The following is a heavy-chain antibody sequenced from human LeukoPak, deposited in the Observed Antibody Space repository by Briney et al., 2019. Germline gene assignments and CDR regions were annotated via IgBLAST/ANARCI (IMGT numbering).Heavy chain of an antibody. CDR3: ARAGTHGYFDY. Sequence: SETLSLTCAVYGGSFSGYYWSWIRQPPGKGLEWIWEINHSGSTNYNPSLKSRVTISVDTSKNQFSLKLSSVTAADTAVYYCARAGTHGYFDYWGQGTLVTVSS. V-gene: IGHV4-34*01. CDR2: INHSGST. D-gene: IGHD4-17*01. J-gene: IGHJ4*02. CDR1: GGSFSGYY.